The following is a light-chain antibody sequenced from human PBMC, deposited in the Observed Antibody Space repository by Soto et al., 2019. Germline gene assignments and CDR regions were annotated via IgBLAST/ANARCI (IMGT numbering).Light chain of an antibody. CDR3: SSYTTTTLEV. CDR1: KNDVGLYDY. V-gene: IGLV2-14*01. CDR2: GVT. J-gene: IGLJ1*01. Sequence: QSALTQPASVSGFPGQSITISCTGTKNDVGLYDYVSWYQQHPGEAPKLPIYGVTNRPSGVSNRFSGSKSGNTASLTISGLQAEDEADYFCSSYTTTTLEVFGTGTKVTVL.